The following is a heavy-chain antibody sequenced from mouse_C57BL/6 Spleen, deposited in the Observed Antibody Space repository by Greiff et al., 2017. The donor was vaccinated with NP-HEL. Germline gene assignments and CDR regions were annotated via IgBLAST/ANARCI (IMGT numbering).Heavy chain of an antibody. J-gene: IGHJ4*01. Sequence: QVQLQQSGAELVKPGASVKFSCTATGFTFTGYYIHWVKQRPGHGLEWIGEIFPGSGSTNYTEKFKGKATFTADTSSNTAYMQLSSLTTEDSAIYYCAKFHYYGSSYALDYWGQGTSVTVSS. CDR2: IFPGSGST. D-gene: IGHD1-1*01. CDR3: AKFHYYGSSYALDY. V-gene: IGHV1-9*01. CDR1: GFTFTGYY.